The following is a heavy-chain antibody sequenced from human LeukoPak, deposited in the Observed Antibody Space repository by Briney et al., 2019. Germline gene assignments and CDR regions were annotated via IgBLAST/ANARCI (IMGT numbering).Heavy chain of an antibody. V-gene: IGHV3-23*01. J-gene: IGHJ4*02. CDR1: GFTFSSYG. CDR2: ISGSGGST. CDR3: AKGGSIHRGLVGGYYFDY. Sequence: PGGSLRLSCAASGFTFSSYGMSWVRQAPGKGLEWVSAISGSGGSTYYADSVKGRFTISRDNSKNTLYLQMNSLRAEDTAVYYCAKGGSIHRGLVGGYYFDYWGQGTLVTVSS. D-gene: IGHD1-26*01.